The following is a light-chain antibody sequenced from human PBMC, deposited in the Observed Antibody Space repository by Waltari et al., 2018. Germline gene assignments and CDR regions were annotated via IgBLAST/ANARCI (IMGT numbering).Light chain of an antibody. J-gene: IGKJ5*01. CDR3: QQYCSTPS. Sequence: DIVMTQSPDSLAVSLGERATINCKSSETVLSTSNNKNYLAWYQQKPGQPPKMLLYWASTRESGVPDRFSGSGSRTDFTLAISSLQAEDVAIYFCQQYCSTPSFGQGTRLEIK. CDR2: WAS. CDR1: ETVLSTSNNKNY. V-gene: IGKV4-1*01.